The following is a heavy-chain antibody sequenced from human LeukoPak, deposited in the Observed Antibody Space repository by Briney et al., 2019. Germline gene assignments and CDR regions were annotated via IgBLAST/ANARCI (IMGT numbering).Heavy chain of an antibody. CDR1: GGSISSGDYY. Sequence: SETLSLTCTVSGGSISSGDYYWSWIRQPPGKGLEWIAYMYYSGSTYYNPSLKSRVTMSADTSKNQLSLKLSSVTAADTAVYYYAGPYYYDSRIDPWGQGILVTVSS. V-gene: IGHV4-30-4*01. CDR2: MYYSGST. CDR3: AGPYYYDSRIDP. D-gene: IGHD3-22*01. J-gene: IGHJ5*02.